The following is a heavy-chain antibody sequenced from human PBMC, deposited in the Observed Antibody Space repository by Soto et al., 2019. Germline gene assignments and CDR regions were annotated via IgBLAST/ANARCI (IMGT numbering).Heavy chain of an antibody. Sequence: EVQLVESGGGLVKPGGSLRLSCAVSGFSLTDVWMNWVRQAPGKGLEWVGRIKSKAAGGTTDYAAPVKGRFTILRDDSKNTLYLQMDSRIIEDTAVYFCSDGYGQYFNSWGQGTLVTVSS. CDR2: IKSKAAGGTT. CDR3: SDGYGQYFNS. CDR1: GFSLTDVW. V-gene: IGHV3-15*07. J-gene: IGHJ4*02. D-gene: IGHD5-18*01.